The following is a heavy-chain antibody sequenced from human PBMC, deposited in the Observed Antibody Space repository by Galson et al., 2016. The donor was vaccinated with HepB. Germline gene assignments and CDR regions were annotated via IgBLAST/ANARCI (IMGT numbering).Heavy chain of an antibody. J-gene: IGHJ5*02. CDR3: ARPDYYASVSS. D-gene: IGHD3-10*01. V-gene: IGHV3-33*01. Sequence: SLRLSCAASGFSFSTYGMHWVRQAPGKGLEWVALIWSDGNKRHYADSVKGRFTISRDNSKNTLYLQMNSLRAEDTAVYYCARPDYYASVSSWGQGTLVTVSS. CDR2: IWSDGNKR. CDR1: GFSFSTYG.